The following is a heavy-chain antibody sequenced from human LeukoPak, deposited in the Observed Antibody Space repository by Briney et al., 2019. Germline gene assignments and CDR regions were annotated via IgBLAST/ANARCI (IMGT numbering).Heavy chain of an antibody. D-gene: IGHD6-13*01. CDR2: INSDGSST. Sequence: GGSLRLSCADSGFTFRSQWMHWVRQGPGKGLVWVSRINSDGSSTFYADSVRGRFTISRDNAKNTLYLQMKSLRAEDTAVYYCTRGHRSSSWINWFDPWGQGTLVTVSS. J-gene: IGHJ5*02. V-gene: IGHV3-74*01. CDR3: TRGHRSSSWINWFDP. CDR1: GFTFRSQW.